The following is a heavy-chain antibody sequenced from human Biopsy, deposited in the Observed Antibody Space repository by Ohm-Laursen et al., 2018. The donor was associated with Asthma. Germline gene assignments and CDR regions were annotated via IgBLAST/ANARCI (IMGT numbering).Heavy chain of an antibody. V-gene: IGHV1-69*13. CDR1: GDSFGNYA. J-gene: IGHJ6*02. CDR2: LIPVLGTP. Sequence: SVKVSCKTSGDSFGNYAISWVRQAPGQGLEWMGGLIPVLGTPDHAQMFEGRVTITADESTSTAYMELSSLSSEDTAVYYCARGYSGSDRIVYYYSGLEVWGQGTTVTVSS. D-gene: IGHD5-12*01. CDR3: ARGYSGSDRIVYYYSGLEV.